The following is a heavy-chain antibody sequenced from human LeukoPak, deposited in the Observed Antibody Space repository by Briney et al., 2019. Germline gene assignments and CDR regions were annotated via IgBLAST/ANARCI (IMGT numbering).Heavy chain of an antibody. D-gene: IGHD6-13*01. J-gene: IGHJ4*02. V-gene: IGHV3-21*04. CDR3: AKEPIAAAGTIDY. CDR1: GFTFSSYS. CDR2: ISSSSSYI. Sequence: GGSLRLSCAASGFTFSSYSMNWVRQAPGKGLEWVSSISSSSSYIYYADSVKGRFTISRDNSKNTLYLQMNSLRAEDTALYYCAKEPIAAAGTIDYWGQGTLVTVSS.